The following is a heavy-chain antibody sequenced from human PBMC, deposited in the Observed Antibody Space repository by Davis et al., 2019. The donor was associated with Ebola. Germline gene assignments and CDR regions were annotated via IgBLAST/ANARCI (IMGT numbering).Heavy chain of an antibody. D-gene: IGHD6-6*01. J-gene: IGHJ6*02. CDR1: GFSLSTSGVG. CDR3: AHRGSSSKPYYYYFGMDV. Sequence: SGPTLVKPTQTLTLTCTFSGFSLSTSGVGVGWIRQPPGKALEWLALIFWDDDKRYSPSLKSRLTITKDTSKNQVVLTMTNMDPVDTATYYCAHRGSSSKPYYYYFGMDVWGQGTTVTVSS. V-gene: IGHV2-5*02. CDR2: IFWDDDK.